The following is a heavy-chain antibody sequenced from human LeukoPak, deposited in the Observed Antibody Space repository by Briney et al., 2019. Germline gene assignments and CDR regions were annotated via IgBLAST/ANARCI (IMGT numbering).Heavy chain of an antibody. CDR3: ARVRAVAGTEVLYHFDY. V-gene: IGHV3-21*01. CDR2: ISSSSSYI. CDR1: GFTFSSYS. J-gene: IGHJ4*02. Sequence: GGSLRLSCAASGFTFSSYSMNWVRQAPGKGLEWVSSISSSSSYIYYADSVKGRFTISRDNAKNTVYLQMNSLRAEDTAVYYCARVRAVAGTEVLYHFDYWGQGTLVTVSS. D-gene: IGHD6-19*01.